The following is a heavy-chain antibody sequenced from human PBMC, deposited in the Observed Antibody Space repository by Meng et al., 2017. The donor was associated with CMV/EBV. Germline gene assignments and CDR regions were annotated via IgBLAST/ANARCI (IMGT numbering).Heavy chain of an antibody. V-gene: IGHV3-30*02. J-gene: IGHJ6*02. CDR3: AKARGRIGPGNV. CDR1: GLTFSSYG. D-gene: IGHD3-10*01. CDR2: IRYDGSNK. Sequence: GESLKISCAASGLTFSSYGMHWVRQAPGKGLEWVAFIRYDGSNKYYADSVKGRFTISRDNSKNTLYLQMNSLRAEDTAVYYCAKARGRIGPGNVWGQGTTVTVSS.